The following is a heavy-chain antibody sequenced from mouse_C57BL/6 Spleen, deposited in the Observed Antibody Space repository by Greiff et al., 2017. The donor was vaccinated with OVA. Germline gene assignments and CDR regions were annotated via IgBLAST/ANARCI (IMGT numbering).Heavy chain of an antibody. CDR1: GYTFTSYW. D-gene: IGHD2-1*01. Sequence: VQLQQSGAELAKPGASVKLSCKASGYTFTSYWMHWVKQRPGQGLEWIGYINPSSGYTKYNQKFKDKATLTSDKASSTAYMQLSSLTYEDSAVYYCVIYYGNYAFAYWGQGTLVTVSA. J-gene: IGHJ3*01. CDR2: INPSSGYT. CDR3: VIYYGNYAFAY. V-gene: IGHV1-7*01.